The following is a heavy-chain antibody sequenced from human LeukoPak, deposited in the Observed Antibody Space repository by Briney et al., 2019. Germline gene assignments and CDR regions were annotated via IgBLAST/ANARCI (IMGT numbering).Heavy chain of an antibody. CDR1: GYSFSNNSAA. CDR2: TYYGSKLYD. Sequence: SQTFSLTCAVSGYSFSNNSAAWNWITQSPARGLESLVRTYYGSKLYDDYAEAVKTLITINPDTSKYQFSLQLNSVTAADRAVYYCARVRWLQLDAFDIWGQGRMVTVSS. V-gene: IGHV6-1*01. J-gene: IGHJ3*02. CDR3: ARVRWLQLDAFDI. D-gene: IGHD5-24*01.